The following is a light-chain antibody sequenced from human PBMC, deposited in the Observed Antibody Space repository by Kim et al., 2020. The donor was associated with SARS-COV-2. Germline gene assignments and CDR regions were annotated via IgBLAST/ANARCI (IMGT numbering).Light chain of an antibody. Sequence: GASVKLTCTLSSGHSSYAIAWHQQQPEKGPRYLMKLNSDGSHSKGDGIPDRFSGSSSGAERYPTISSLQSEDEADYYCQTWGTGIGFGGGTQLTVL. CDR2: LNSDGSH. CDR3: QTWGTGIG. J-gene: IGLJ3*02. V-gene: IGLV4-69*01. CDR1: SGHSSYA.